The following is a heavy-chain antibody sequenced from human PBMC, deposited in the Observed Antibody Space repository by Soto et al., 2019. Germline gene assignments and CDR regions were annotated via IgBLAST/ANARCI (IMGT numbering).Heavy chain of an antibody. D-gene: IGHD2-2*03. J-gene: IGHJ4*02. CDR1: GGSISSSNW. V-gene: IGHV4-4*02. CDR2: LHYSGST. CDR3: AGARWMGTYFEF. Sequence: PSETLSLTCAVSGGSISSSNWWSWVRQPPGKGLEWIGSLHYSGSTYYNPSLKSRITISQDMSENQFSLNLNSVTAADTAVYYCAGARWMGTYFEFWGQGTLVTVSS.